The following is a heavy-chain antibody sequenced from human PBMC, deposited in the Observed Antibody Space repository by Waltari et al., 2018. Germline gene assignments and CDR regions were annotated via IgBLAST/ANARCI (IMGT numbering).Heavy chain of an antibody. J-gene: IGHJ4*02. CDR1: GYSISSGYY. CDR3: ARGGLYGYYYDSSGYYRGLDY. Sequence: QVQLQESGPGLVKPSETLSLTCAVSGYSISSGYYWGWIRQPPGKGLEWIGSIYHSGSTYYNPSLKSRVTISVDTSKNQFSLKLSSVTAADTAVYYCARGGLYGYYYDSSGYYRGLDYWGQGT. CDR2: IYHSGST. V-gene: IGHV4-38-2*01. D-gene: IGHD3-22*01.